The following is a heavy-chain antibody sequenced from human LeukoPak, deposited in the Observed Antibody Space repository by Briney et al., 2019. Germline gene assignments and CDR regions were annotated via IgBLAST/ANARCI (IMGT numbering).Heavy chain of an antibody. CDR1: GFTFSSYG. CDR3: AKEGGGGVLRYFDWLSDNWFDP. Sequence: PGGSLRLSCAASGFTFSSYGMHWVRQAPGKGLEWVAFIRYDGSNKYYADSVKGRFTISRDNSKNTLYLQMNSLRAEDTALYYCAKEGGGGVLRYFDWLSDNWFDPWGQGTLVTVSS. CDR2: IRYDGSNK. J-gene: IGHJ5*02. V-gene: IGHV3-30*02. D-gene: IGHD3-9*01.